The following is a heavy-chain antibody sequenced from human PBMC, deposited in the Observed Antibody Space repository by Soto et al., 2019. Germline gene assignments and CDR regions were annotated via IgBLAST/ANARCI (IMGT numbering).Heavy chain of an antibody. CDR1: GFSLSTGGVG. CDR3: AHSRCGGDCLQSYSSHYYYGMDV. J-gene: IGHJ6*02. Sequence: QITLMESGPTLVKPTQTLTLTRTFSGFSLSTGGVGVGWIRQPPGKALEWLALIYWDDDKRFSPSLRSRLTITKDTSKTQXXLXMXXMDPLDTATYYCAHSRCGGDCLQSYSSHYYYGMDVWGQGTTVTVSS. D-gene: IGHD2-21*02. V-gene: IGHV2-5*02. CDR2: IYWDDDK.